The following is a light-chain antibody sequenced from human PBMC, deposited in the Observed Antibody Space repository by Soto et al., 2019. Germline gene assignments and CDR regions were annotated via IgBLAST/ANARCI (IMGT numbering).Light chain of an antibody. CDR1: SSNIGAGYE. CDR2: ENN. Sequence: QSVLTQPPSVSEAPGQRVTISCTGSSSNIGAGYEAHWYQQVPGTAPKLLIYENNNRPSGVPDRFSGSKSGTSASLAITGLQADDEAEYYCQSYDSSRSGYVFGTGTKVTVL. CDR3: QSYDSSRSGYV. V-gene: IGLV1-40*01. J-gene: IGLJ1*01.